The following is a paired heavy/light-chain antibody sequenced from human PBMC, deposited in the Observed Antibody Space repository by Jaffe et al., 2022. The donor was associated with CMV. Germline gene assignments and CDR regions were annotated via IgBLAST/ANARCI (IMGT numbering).Light chain of an antibody. CDR2: GNN. CDR3: QSYDSSLSGV. J-gene: IGLJ3*02. CDR1: SSNSGTGYN. Sequence: QSVLAQPPSVSGAPGQRVTISCTGRSSNSGTGYNVHWYQQLPGTAPKLLIYGNNNRPSGVPDRFSGSKSGTSASLAITGLQAEDEADYYCQSYDSSLSGVFGGGTKLTVL. V-gene: IGLV1-40*01.
Heavy chain of an antibody. CDR2: IYYSGSA. Sequence: QVQLQESGPGLVKPSETLSLTCTVSGDSISSYYWTWIRQPPGKGLEWIGYIYYSGSANYSPSLKSRVTISLDTSKNQMSLKLGSVTAADTAVYYCARLEMATSTGDYYYMDVWGKGTTVTVSS. J-gene: IGHJ6*03. CDR1: GDSISSYY. V-gene: IGHV4-59*08. CDR3: ARLEMATSTGDYYYMDV. D-gene: IGHD5-12*01.